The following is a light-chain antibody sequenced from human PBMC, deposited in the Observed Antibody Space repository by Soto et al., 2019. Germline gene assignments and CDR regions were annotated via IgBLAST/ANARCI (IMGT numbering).Light chain of an antibody. CDR3: CSYAGTYV. Sequence: QSVLTQPASVSGSPGQSITISCTGTSSDVGSYNLVSWYKHHPGKAPKLMIFEVSKRPSGVSNRFSGSKSGNTASLTISGLQAEDEAEYYCCSYAGTYVFGTGTKLTVL. CDR1: SSDVGSYNL. CDR2: EVS. V-gene: IGLV2-23*02. J-gene: IGLJ1*01.